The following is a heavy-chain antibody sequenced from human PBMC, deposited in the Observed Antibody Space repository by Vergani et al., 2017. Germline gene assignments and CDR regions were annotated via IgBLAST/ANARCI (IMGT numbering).Heavy chain of an antibody. D-gene: IGHD2-2*02. CDR1: GYNFPNYW. CDR3: AIRPLLCSGIPNCYRGNWFFDL. V-gene: IGHV5-51*03. Sequence: EVQLVQSGAELKKPGESLKISCKGSGYNFPNYWIGWVRQMPGKGLEWMGSIYPDDSDTRYSPSFQGQVTISGDKSISTAYLQWSSLKASDTALYYCAIRPLLCSGIPNCYRGNWFFDLWGRGTLVTVSS. J-gene: IGHJ2*01. CDR2: IYPDDSDT.